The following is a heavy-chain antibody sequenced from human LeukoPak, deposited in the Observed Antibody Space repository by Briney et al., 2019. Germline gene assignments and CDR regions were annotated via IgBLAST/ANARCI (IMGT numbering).Heavy chain of an antibody. D-gene: IGHD1-14*01. V-gene: IGHV1-69*04. CDR2: IIPILDII. J-gene: IGHJ3*02. Sequence: SVKVSCKASGATFNNYAISWVRQALGQGLEWMGTIIPILDIINYAQRFQGRLTITADKSTRIVYMELSSLRSQDTAVYYCARSPDQGAFDTWGQGTIVTVSS. CDR1: GATFNNYA. CDR3: ARSPDQGAFDT.